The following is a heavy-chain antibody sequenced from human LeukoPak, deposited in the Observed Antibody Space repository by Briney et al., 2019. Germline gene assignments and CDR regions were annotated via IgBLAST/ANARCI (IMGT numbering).Heavy chain of an antibody. J-gene: IGHJ6*02. CDR2: INHSGST. CDR3: ARGQRYFDWLLTTYYYYDMDV. D-gene: IGHD3-9*01. Sequence: PSETLSLTCAVYGGPFSGYYWSWIRQPPGKGLEWIGEINHSGSTNYNPSLKSRVTISVDTSKNQFSLKLSSVTAADTAVYYCARGQRYFDWLLTTYYYYDMDVWGQGTTVTVSS. CDR1: GGPFSGYY. V-gene: IGHV4-34*01.